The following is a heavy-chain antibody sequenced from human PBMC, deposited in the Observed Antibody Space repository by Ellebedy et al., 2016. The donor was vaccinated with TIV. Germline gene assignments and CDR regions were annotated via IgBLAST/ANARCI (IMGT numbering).Heavy chain of an antibody. CDR3: ARGLDHGMDV. J-gene: IGHJ6*02. Sequence: MPSETLSLTCTVSGGSISSGGYYWSWTLQHPGKGLEWIGYIYYSGSTYYNPSLKSQVTISVDTSKNQFSLKLSSVTAADTAVYYCARGLDHGMDVWGQGTTVTVSS. V-gene: IGHV4-31*01. CDR1: GGSISSGGYY. CDR2: IYYSGST.